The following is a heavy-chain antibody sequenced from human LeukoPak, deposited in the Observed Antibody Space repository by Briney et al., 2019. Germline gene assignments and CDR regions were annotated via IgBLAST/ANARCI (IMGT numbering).Heavy chain of an antibody. V-gene: IGHV1-2*02. CDR3: ARVRYCTSTSCYMAFDY. CDR2: INPNSGGT. Sequence: ASVKVSCNASGYTFTAYYMHWVRQAPGQGLEWMGWINPNSGGTNYAQKFQGRVTMTRDTSISTAYMELSGLRSDDTAIYYCARVRYCTSTSCYMAFDYWGQGTLVTVSS. CDR1: GYTFTAYY. J-gene: IGHJ4*02. D-gene: IGHD2-2*02.